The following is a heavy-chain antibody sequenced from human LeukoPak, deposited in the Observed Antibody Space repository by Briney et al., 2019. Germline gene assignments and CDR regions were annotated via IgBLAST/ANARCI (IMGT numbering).Heavy chain of an antibody. Sequence: GGSLRLSCAASGFSFSSYRMTWVRQAPGKGLEWVSDITSSSGTIYYADSVKGRFTISRDNSKNTLYLQMNSLRAEDTAVYYCARDGIGGMDVWGQGTTVTVSS. CDR2: ITSSSGTI. V-gene: IGHV3-48*01. J-gene: IGHJ6*02. CDR1: GFSFSSYR. D-gene: IGHD1-26*01. CDR3: ARDGIGGMDV.